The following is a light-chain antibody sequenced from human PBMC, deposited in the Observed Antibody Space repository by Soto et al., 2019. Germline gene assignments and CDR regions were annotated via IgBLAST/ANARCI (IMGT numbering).Light chain of an antibody. CDR3: YSYAGSSTYV. Sequence: QSALTQPASVSGSPGQSITISCTGTSSGVGSYNLVSWYQQHPGKAPKLLIFEGSKRPSAVSNRFSGSKSDTTASLTISRLLAEDEADYYCYSYAGSSTYVFGTGTKLTVL. CDR1: SSGVGSYNL. J-gene: IGLJ1*01. CDR2: EGS. V-gene: IGLV2-23*01.